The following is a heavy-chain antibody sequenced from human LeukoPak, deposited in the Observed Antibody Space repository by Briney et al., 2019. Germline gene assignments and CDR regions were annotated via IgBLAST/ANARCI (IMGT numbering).Heavy chain of an antibody. CDR1: GGSISSYY. CDR2: IYTSGST. J-gene: IGHJ4*02. CDR3: ATEKYYYGNSGYYSIDY. V-gene: IGHV4-4*07. Sequence: SETLSLTCTVSGGSISSYYCSWIRQPAGKGLEWIGRIYTSGSTNYNPSLKSRVTMSVDTSKNQFSLKLSSVTAADTAVYYCATEKYYYGNSGYYSIDYWGQGTLVTVSS. D-gene: IGHD3-22*01.